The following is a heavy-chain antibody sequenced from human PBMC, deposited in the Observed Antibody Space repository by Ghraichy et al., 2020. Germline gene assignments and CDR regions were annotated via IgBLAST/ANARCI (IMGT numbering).Heavy chain of an antibody. Sequence: GGPLRLSCAASGFTFSGSTIHWVRQAPGKGLEWVGRIRTRTNKYAAAYGASMKGRFIISRDDSQNTAYLKMNSLKTEDTAVYYCARHPPSNCSTSMDVWGQGTPVPVS. CDR1: GFTFSGST. J-gene: IGHJ6*02. D-gene: IGHD2-2*01. CDR3: ARHPPSNCSTSMDV. CDR2: IRTRTNKYAA. V-gene: IGHV3-73*01.